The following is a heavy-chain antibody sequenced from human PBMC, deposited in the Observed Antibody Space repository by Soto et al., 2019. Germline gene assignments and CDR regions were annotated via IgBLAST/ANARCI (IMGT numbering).Heavy chain of an antibody. Sequence: ALRLSCAASGFTFSSYEMNWVRQAPGKGLEWVSYISSSGSTIYYADSVKGRFTISRDNAKNSLYLQMNSLRAEDTAVYYCASLDTIFGVVNWGQGTLVTVSS. CDR3: ASLDTIFGVVN. V-gene: IGHV3-48*03. J-gene: IGHJ4*02. CDR2: ISSSGSTI. D-gene: IGHD3-3*01. CDR1: GFTFSSYE.